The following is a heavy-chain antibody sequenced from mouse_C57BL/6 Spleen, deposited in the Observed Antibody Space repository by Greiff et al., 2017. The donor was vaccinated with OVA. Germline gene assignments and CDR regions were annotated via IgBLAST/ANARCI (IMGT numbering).Heavy chain of an antibody. CDR2: ISSGGSYT. CDR1: GFTFSSYG. Sequence: EVQGVESGGDLVKPGGSLKLSCAASGFTFSSYGMSWVRQTPDKRLEWVATISSGGSYTYYPDSVKGRFTISRDNAKNTLYLQMSSLKSEDTAMYYCASYWDEAYWGQGTLVTVSA. D-gene: IGHD4-1*01. J-gene: IGHJ3*01. CDR3: ASYWDEAY. V-gene: IGHV5-6*01.